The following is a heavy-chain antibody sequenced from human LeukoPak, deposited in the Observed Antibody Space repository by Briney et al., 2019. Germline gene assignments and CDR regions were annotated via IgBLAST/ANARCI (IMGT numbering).Heavy chain of an antibody. CDR2: IYHSGTT. V-gene: IGHV4-30-4*08. CDR1: GDSINSGEHY. Sequence: SETLSLTCTVSGDSINSGEHYWSWIRQPPGKGLEWIGHIYHSGTTYYNPSVKSRMTISVDTSKNQFSLNLRSVTAVDTAVYCCARVQYCSGGSCHNLRLFDQWGQGTLVTVSS. D-gene: IGHD2-15*01. CDR3: ARVQYCSGGSCHNLRLFDQ. J-gene: IGHJ4*02.